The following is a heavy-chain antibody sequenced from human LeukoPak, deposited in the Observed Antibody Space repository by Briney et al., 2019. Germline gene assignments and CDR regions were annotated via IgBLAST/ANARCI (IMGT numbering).Heavy chain of an antibody. CDR3: AKDRSVYYYMDV. CDR2: INSDGSST. J-gene: IGHJ6*03. V-gene: IGHV3-74*01. CDR1: GFTFSSYW. Sequence: GGSLRLSCAASGFTFSSYWMHWVRQAPGKGLVWVSRINSDGSSTSYADSVKGRFTISRDNAKNTLYLQMNSLRAEDTAVYYCAKDRSVYYYMDVWGKGTTVTVSS.